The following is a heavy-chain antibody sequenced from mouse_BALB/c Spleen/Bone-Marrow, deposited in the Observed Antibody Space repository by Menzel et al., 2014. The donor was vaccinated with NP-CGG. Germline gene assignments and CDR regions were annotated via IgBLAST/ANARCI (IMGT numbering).Heavy chain of an antibody. V-gene: IGHV5-6-3*01. J-gene: IGHJ2*01. CDR3: ARDSNDY. CDR1: GFTFSSYG. CDR2: INSNGGST. Sequence: EVMLVESGGGLVQPGGSLKLSCAASGFTFSSYGMSWVRQTPDKRLELVATINSNGGSTYYPDGVKGRFTISRDNAKNTLYLQMSSLKSEDTAMYYCARDSNDYWGQGTTLTVSS.